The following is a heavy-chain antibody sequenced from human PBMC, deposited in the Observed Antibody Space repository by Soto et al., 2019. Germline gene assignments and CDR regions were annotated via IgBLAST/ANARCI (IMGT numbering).Heavy chain of an antibody. CDR1: GVSINRSSYS. CDR2: LYPSGNT. Sequence: SETLSLTCTVSGVSINRSSYSWSWIRQHRGKGPEWIGTLYPSGNTYYNPSLKSRVPISVDTSKNQFSLQLSSVTAADTAVYYCATRQGGSYNWFDPWGQGTLVTVSS. J-gene: IGHJ5*02. V-gene: IGHV4-39*01. CDR3: ATRQGGSYNWFDP. D-gene: IGHD2-15*01.